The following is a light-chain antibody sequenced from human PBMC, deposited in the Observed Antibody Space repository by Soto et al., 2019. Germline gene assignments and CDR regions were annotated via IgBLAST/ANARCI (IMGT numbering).Light chain of an antibody. CDR3: KRYMIYRYI. CDR1: QSISSW. Sequence: DIQMTQSPSTLSASVGDRVTITCRASQSISSWLAWYQQKPGKAPKLLIYKASSLESGVPSRFSGSGSGTEFLLPFFILQPNDFATYSGKRYMIYRYIFGQGTKVDIK. CDR2: KAS. V-gene: IGKV1-5*03. J-gene: IGKJ2*01.